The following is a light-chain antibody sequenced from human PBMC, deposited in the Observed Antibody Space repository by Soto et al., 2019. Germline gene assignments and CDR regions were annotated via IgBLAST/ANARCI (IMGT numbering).Light chain of an antibody. Sequence: DIQMTQSPFTLAASVGDRVTVTCRASQIISTWLAWYQQKPGKAPKLLIYKASNLESGVPSRFSGSGSGTEFTLTISGLLTDDSATYYCQQYATYPWTFGQGT. CDR3: QQYATYPWT. CDR2: KAS. CDR1: QIISTW. V-gene: IGKV1-5*03. J-gene: IGKJ2*02.